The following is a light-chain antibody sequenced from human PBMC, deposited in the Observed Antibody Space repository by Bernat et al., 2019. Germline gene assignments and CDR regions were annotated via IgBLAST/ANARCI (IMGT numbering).Light chain of an antibody. CDR3: QQYGSSPRT. Sequence: EIVLTQSPGTLSLSPGERATLSCRASQSVSGSSLAWYQQKPGQAPRLLIYAASVRATGIPDRSTGSGSGTDFNLTITRLEPEDFAVYYCQQYGSSPRTFGQGTKVEVK. V-gene: IGKV3-20*01. J-gene: IGKJ1*01. CDR2: AAS. CDR1: QSVSGSS.